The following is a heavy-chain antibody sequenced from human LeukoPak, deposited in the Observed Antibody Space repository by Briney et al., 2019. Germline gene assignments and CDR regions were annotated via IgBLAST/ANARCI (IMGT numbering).Heavy chain of an antibody. CDR1: GGSFSGYY. Sequence: KTSETLSLTCAVYGGSFSGYYWSWIRQPPGKGLEWIGEINHSGSTNYNPSLKSRVTISVDTSKNQFSLKLSSVTAADTAIYYCARVDKNGGTTFNYWGQGTLVTVSS. V-gene: IGHV4-34*01. CDR2: INHSGST. D-gene: IGHD1-7*01. CDR3: ARVDKNGGTTFNY. J-gene: IGHJ4*02.